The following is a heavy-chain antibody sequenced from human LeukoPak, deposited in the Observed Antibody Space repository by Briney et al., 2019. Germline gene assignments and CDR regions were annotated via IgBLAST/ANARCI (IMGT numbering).Heavy chain of an antibody. CDR1: GFTFSSYA. D-gene: IGHD6-19*01. CDR2: ISGSGGST. Sequence: GGSLRLSCAASGFTFSSYAMSWVRQAPGKGLEWVSAISGSGGSTYYADSVKGRFTISRDNSKNTLYLQMNSLRAEDTAVYYCAKRQEEGGPTYSSGWYYFDCWGQGTLVTVSS. CDR3: AKRQEEGGPTYSSGWYYFDC. J-gene: IGHJ4*02. V-gene: IGHV3-23*01.